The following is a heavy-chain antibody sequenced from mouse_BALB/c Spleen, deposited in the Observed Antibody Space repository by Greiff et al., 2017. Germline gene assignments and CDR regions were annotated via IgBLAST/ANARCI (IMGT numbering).Heavy chain of an antibody. Sequence: EVQRVESGGGLVQPGGSRKLSCAASGFTFSSFGMHWVRQAPEKGLEWVAYISSGSSTIYYADTVKGRFTISRDNPKNTLFLQMTSLRSEDTAMYYCARWDGNYVSYAMDYWGQGTSVTVSS. CDR2: ISSGSSTI. CDR3: ARWDGNYVSYAMDY. J-gene: IGHJ4*01. CDR1: GFTFSSFG. V-gene: IGHV5-17*02. D-gene: IGHD2-1*01.